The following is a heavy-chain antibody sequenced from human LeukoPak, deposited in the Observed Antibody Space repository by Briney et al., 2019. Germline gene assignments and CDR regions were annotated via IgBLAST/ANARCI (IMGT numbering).Heavy chain of an antibody. CDR3: ARDVVLGSGSCAS. J-gene: IGHJ4*02. CDR1: GFTHSSCL. CDR2: INGNGGST. V-gene: IGHV3-23*01. D-gene: IGHD3-10*01. Sequence: GGALRVSCACSGFTHSSCLMSALRQPPGRGVAGVSAINGNGGSTNYAGSVKGRFTISRDNSKNTLYLQMNSLRAEDTAVYFCARDVVLGSGSCASWGQGTLVTVSS.